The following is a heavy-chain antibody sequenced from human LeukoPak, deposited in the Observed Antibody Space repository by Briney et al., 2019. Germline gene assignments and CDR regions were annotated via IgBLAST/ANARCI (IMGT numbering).Heavy chain of an antibody. CDR2: ISASSDST. D-gene: IGHD3-22*01. CDR1: GLTFSSYA. Sequence: GGSLRLSCAASGLTFSSYAMSWVRQAPGKGLEWVSGISASSDSTYYADSVKGRFTISRDNSKNTLYLHMNSLRAEDTAVYYCASVDSSGYDAFDIWGQGTMVTVSS. CDR3: ASVDSSGYDAFDI. V-gene: IGHV3-23*01. J-gene: IGHJ3*02.